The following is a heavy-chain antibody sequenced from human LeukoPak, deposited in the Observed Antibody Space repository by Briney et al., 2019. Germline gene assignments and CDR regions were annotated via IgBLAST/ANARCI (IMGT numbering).Heavy chain of an antibody. Sequence: SETLSLPCNVSTGYVKSYYWRWIRQPAGKRMEGLGYTYYGGSANHNPSLKSRVTISVDPSKTQISLTLNSVNAADTAVYYCARLTNLFAIDFWGQGTVVSVSS. CDR2: TYYGGSA. D-gene: IGHD2-8*01. V-gene: IGHV4-59*08. J-gene: IGHJ4*02. CDR1: TGYVKSYY. CDR3: ARLTNLFAIDF.